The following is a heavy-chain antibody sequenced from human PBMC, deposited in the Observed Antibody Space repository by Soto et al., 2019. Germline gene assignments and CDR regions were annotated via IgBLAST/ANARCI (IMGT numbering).Heavy chain of an antibody. D-gene: IGHD5-12*01. CDR1: GGTFSTHA. CDR3: ARAVSGYGHNWFDP. V-gene: IGHV1-69*13. J-gene: IGHJ5*02. CDR2: IIPIFGTA. Sequence: AASVKVSCKASGGTFSTHAISWVRQAPGQRLEWMGGIIPIFGTANYAQKFQGRVTITADESTSTAYMELSSLRSEDTAVYYCARAVSGYGHNWFDPWGQATLVTVSS.